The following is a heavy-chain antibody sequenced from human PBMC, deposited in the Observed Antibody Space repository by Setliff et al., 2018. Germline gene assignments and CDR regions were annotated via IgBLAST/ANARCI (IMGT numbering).Heavy chain of an antibody. CDR1: GGSISSGGYY. CDR2: IYYSGST. CDR3: ARGLGIVVVPAAIGCWFDP. Sequence: SETLSPTCTVSGGSISSGGYYWSWIRQHPGKGLEWIGYIYYSGSTYYNPSLKSRVTISVDTSKNQFSLKLSSVTAADTAVYYCARGLGIVVVPAAIGCWFDPWGQGTLVTVSS. V-gene: IGHV4-31*03. J-gene: IGHJ5*02. D-gene: IGHD2-2*03.